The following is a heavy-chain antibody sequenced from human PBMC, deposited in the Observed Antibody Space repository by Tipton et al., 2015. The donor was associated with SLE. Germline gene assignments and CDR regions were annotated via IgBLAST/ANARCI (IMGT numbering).Heavy chain of an antibody. Sequence: TLSLTCAVYRESFSGYYWSWIRQPPGKGLEWLGEINHSGGTNYNPSIKSRVTISVDTSKNQFSLKLSSVTAADTAVYYCARGLGGWYGGALDIWGQGTMVTVSS. V-gene: IGHV4-34*01. CDR3: ARGLGGWYGGALDI. CDR2: INHSGGT. CDR1: RESFSGYY. D-gene: IGHD6-19*01. J-gene: IGHJ3*02.